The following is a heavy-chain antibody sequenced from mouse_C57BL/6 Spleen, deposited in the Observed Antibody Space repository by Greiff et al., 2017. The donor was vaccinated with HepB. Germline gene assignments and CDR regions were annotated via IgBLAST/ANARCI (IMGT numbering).Heavy chain of an antibody. CDR1: GYTFTSYW. J-gene: IGHJ2*01. D-gene: IGHD1-1*01. Sequence: QVQLQQSGAELVMPGASVKLSCKASGYTFTSYWMHWVKQRPGQGLEWIGEIDPSDSYTNYNQKFKGKSTLTVDKSSSTAYMQLSSLTSEDSAVYYCATPLYYGSSYFDYWGQGTTLTVSS. V-gene: IGHV1-69*01. CDR3: ATPLYYGSSYFDY. CDR2: IDPSDSYT.